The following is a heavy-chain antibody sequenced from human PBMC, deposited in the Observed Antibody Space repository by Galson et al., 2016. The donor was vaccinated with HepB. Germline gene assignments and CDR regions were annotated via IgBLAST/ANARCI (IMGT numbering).Heavy chain of an antibody. V-gene: IGHV3-30*03. D-gene: IGHD2-15*01. CDR1: GFTFSNYG. J-gene: IGHJ6*02. CDR3: ARFGGSLGMDV. CDR2: ISYDRSNK. Sequence: SLRLSCAASGFTFSNYGMHWVRQAPGKGLEWVAVISYDRSNKNYAASVKGRFTISRDNSKNTLYLQMNSLTAEDTAVYYCARFGGSLGMDVWGQGTTVTVSS.